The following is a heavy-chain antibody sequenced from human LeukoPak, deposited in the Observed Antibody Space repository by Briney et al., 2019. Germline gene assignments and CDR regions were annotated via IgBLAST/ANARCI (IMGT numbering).Heavy chain of an antibody. V-gene: IGHV3-33*01. CDR3: ARESIAAAGARWFDP. CDR2: IWYDGSNK. Sequence: GGSLRLSCAASGFIFSSYGMHWVRQAPGKGLEWVAVIWYDGSNKYYADSVKGRFTISRDNSKNTLYLQMNSLRAEDTAVYYCARESIAAAGARWFDPWGQGTLVTVSS. D-gene: IGHD6-13*01. CDR1: GFIFSSYG. J-gene: IGHJ5*02.